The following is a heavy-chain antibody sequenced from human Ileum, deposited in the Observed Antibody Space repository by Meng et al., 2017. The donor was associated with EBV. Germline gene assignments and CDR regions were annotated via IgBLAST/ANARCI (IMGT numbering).Heavy chain of an antibody. J-gene: IGHJ4*02. CDR3: ASGRDYAWHS. Sequence: QMQLQWPVQGLLNPHGAPPLSSVVSGDSNRSNIWWSRVRQPPGKGLEWIGEIYHSGSTNYNPSFKSRVTMSVDKSKNQISLNLSSVTAADTAVYYCASGRDYAWHSWGRGTLVTVSS. CDR2: IYHSGST. V-gene: IGHV4-4*03. D-gene: IGHD4-17*01. CDR1: GDSNRSNIW.